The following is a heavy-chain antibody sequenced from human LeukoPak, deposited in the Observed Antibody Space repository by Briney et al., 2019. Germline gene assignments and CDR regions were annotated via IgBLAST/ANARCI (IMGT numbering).Heavy chain of an antibody. J-gene: IGHJ4*02. D-gene: IGHD3-9*01. V-gene: IGHV3-74*01. CDR1: GFTLSNYW. CDR2: INTDGSST. Sequence: TGGSLRLSCAASGFTLSNYWIHWVRQAPGKGLVWVSRINTDGSSTNYADSVRGRFTVSRDNAKNSLYLQMNSLRAEDTAVYYCARALILRYFDWLLLFGWKKRAFDYWGQGTLVTVSS. CDR3: ARALILRYFDWLLLFGWKKRAFDY.